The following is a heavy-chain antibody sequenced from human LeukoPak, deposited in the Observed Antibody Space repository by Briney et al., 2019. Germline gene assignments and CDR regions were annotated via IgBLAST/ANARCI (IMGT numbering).Heavy chain of an antibody. J-gene: IGHJ4*02. CDR3: IRAGSAGGPN. Sequence: GGSLRLSCAASGFTFSSYWMYWVRQAPGKGLVWVSRIETDGSSTSYADSVKGRFTISRDNAKNTLYLQMNSLRAEDTAVYNCIRAGSAGGPNWGQGTLVTVSS. D-gene: IGHD3-10*01. V-gene: IGHV3-74*01. CDR2: IETDGSST. CDR1: GFTFSSYW.